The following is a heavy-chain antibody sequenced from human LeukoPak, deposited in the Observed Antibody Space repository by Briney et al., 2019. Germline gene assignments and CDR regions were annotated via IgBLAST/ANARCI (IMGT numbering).Heavy chain of an antibody. CDR3: AREGD. CDR2: ISPYDGNT. CDR1: GYSFATYG. J-gene: IGHJ1*01. Sequence: ASVKVSCKASGYSFATYGISWVRQAPGQGLEWMGWISPYDGNTKYSQKFQGRVTLTTETSTTTGYMELRNLRSDDTAVYYCAREGDWGQGTLVTVSS. V-gene: IGHV1-18*01.